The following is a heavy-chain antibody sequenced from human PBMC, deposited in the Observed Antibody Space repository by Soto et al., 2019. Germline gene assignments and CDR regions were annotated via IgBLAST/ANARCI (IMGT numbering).Heavy chain of an antibody. CDR1: GYTFTSYG. CDR3: ARVSSGWYNWFDP. Sequence: ASVKVSCKASGYTFTSYGISWVRQAPGQGLEWMGWISTNNGNTNYAQKLQGRVTMTTDTSTSTAYMELRSLRSDDTAVYYCARVSSGWYNWFDPWGQGTQVTVSS. J-gene: IGHJ5*02. D-gene: IGHD6-19*01. V-gene: IGHV1-18*01. CDR2: ISTNNGNT.